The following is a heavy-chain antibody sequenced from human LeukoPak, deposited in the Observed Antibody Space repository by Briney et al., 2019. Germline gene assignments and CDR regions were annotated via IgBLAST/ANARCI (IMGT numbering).Heavy chain of an antibody. CDR3: ARARFETTVTALIRKKNYYYYYMDV. J-gene: IGHJ6*03. D-gene: IGHD4-17*01. V-gene: IGHV3-7*01. CDR1: GFTLSSYW. Sequence: GGSLRLSCAASGFTLSSYWMSWVRQAPGKGLEWVANIKEDGGEKYYVDSVKGRFTISRDNARNSLYLQMNSLRVEDTAVYYCARARFETTVTALIRKKNYYYYYMDVWGKGTTVTVSS. CDR2: IKEDGGEK.